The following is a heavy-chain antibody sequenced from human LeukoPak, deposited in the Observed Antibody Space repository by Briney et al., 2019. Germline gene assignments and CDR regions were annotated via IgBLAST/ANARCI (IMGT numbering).Heavy chain of an antibody. Sequence: SETLSLTCTVSGGSISSYYWSWIRQPPGKGLEWIGYIYYSGSTNYNPSLKSRVTISVDTSKNQFSLKLSSVTAADTAVYYCARASNGFAFDIWGQGTMVTVPS. CDR2: IYYSGST. CDR3: ARASNGFAFDI. J-gene: IGHJ3*02. D-gene: IGHD2-8*01. CDR1: GGSISSYY. V-gene: IGHV4-59*01.